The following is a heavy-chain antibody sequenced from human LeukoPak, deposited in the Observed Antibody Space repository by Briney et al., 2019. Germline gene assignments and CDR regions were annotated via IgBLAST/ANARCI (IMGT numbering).Heavy chain of an antibody. V-gene: IGHV1-18*01. Sequence: GASVKVSCKASGYTFTSYGISWVRQAPGQGLEWMGWISAYNGNTSYAQKLRGRVTMTTDTSTSTAYMELRSLRSDDTAVYYCARVAYDYYYGMDVWGQGTTVTVSS. J-gene: IGHJ6*02. CDR1: GYTFTSYG. CDR2: ISAYNGNT. CDR3: ARVAYDYYYGMDV.